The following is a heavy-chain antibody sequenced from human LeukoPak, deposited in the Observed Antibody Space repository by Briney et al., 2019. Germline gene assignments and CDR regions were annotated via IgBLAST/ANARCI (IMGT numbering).Heavy chain of an antibody. V-gene: IGHV1-69*01. CDR3: ARDVRFNNKQINWFDP. Sequence: SVKVSCKASGGTFSSYAISWVRQAPGQGLEWMGGIIPIFGTANYAQKFQGRVTITVDESTSTAYMELSSLRSEETAVYYCARDVRFNNKQINWFDPWGQGTLVTVSS. D-gene: IGHD1-14*01. J-gene: IGHJ5*02. CDR2: IIPIFGTA. CDR1: GGTFSSYA.